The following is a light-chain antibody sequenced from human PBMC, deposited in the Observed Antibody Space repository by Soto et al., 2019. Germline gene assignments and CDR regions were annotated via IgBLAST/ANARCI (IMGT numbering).Light chain of an antibody. J-gene: IGLJ2*01. Sequence: QSVLTHPPSASGSPGQSVTISCTGTSSDVGGYNSVSWYQQHPGKAPKLVIYEVSKRPSGVPDRFSASKSDNTASLTVSGLQAEDEADYYCSSYAGSKNLVFGGGTKLTVL. CDR3: SSYAGSKNLV. CDR2: EVS. V-gene: IGLV2-8*01. CDR1: SSDVGGYNS.